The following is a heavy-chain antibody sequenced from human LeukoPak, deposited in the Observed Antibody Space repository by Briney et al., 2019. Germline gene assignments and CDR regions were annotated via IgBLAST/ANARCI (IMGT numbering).Heavy chain of an antibody. V-gene: IGHV3-21*01. J-gene: IGHJ4*02. Sequence: GGSLRLSCAASGFTFSSYSMNWVRQAPGKGLEWVSSITSSSDYIYYADSVKGRFTISRDNAKNSLYLQMNSLRAEDTAVYYCARDVEAMAAAGGGVDYWGQGTLVTVFS. CDR2: ITSSSDYI. CDR1: GFTFSSYS. CDR3: ARDVEAMAAAGGGVDY. D-gene: IGHD6-13*01.